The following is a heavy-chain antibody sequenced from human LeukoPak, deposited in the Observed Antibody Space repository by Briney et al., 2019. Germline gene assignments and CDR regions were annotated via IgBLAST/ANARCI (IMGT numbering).Heavy chain of an antibody. Sequence: LGGSLRLSCAASGFTFDDYGMSWVRQAPGKGLEWVSGINWNGGSTGYADSVEGRFTISRDNAKNSLYLQMNSLRAEDTALYYCARAPTGTTGRYYYYYMDVWGKGTTVTVSS. CDR2: INWNGGST. V-gene: IGHV3-20*04. CDR3: ARAPTGTTGRYYYYYMDV. J-gene: IGHJ6*03. CDR1: GFTFDDYG. D-gene: IGHD1-1*01.